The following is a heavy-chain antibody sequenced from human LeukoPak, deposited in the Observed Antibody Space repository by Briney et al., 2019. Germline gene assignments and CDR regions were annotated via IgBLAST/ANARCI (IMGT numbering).Heavy chain of an antibody. D-gene: IGHD3-9*01. J-gene: IGHJ4*02. CDR3: ARGRKYYDILTGYYQRGIFDY. Sequence: SETLSLTCTLSGGSISTYYWSWIRQPPGKGLEWIGYIYHSGSTNYNPSLKSRVTISVDTSKNQFSLKLSSVTAADTAVYYCARGRKYYDILTGYYQRGIFDYWGQGTLVTVSS. CDR2: IYHSGST. CDR1: GGSISTYY. V-gene: IGHV4-59*01.